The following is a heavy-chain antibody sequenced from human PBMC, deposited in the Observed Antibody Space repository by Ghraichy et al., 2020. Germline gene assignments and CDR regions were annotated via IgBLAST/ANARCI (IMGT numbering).Heavy chain of an antibody. CDR1: GFTFSDYY. V-gene: IGHV3-11*06. Sequence: GGSLRLSCAASGFTFSDYYMSWIRQAPGKGLEWVSYISSSSSYTNYADSVKGRFTISRDNAKNSLYLQMNSLRAEDTAVYYCARGRCSGGSCFDYWGQGTLATVSS. J-gene: IGHJ4*02. CDR2: ISSSSSYT. CDR3: ARGRCSGGSCFDY. D-gene: IGHD2-15*01.